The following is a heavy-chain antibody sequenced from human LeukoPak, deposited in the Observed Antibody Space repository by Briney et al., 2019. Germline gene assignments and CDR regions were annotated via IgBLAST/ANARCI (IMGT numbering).Heavy chain of an antibody. D-gene: IGHD1-26*01. CDR3: ARVRWELDYDAFDI. CDR1: GLTFSSYS. Sequence: GGSLRLSCAASGLTFSSYSMNWVRQAPGKGLEWVSSISSSSSYIYYADSVKGRFTISRDNAKNSLYLQMDSLRAEDTAVYYCARVRWELDYDAFDIWGQGTMVTVSS. CDR2: ISSSSSYI. V-gene: IGHV3-21*01. J-gene: IGHJ3*02.